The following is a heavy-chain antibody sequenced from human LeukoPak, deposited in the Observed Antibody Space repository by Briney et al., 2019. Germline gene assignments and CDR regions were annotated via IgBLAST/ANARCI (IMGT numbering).Heavy chain of an antibody. D-gene: IGHD3-3*01. Sequence: GGSLRLSCAASGFDFSVYSMNWVRQAPGKGLEWISYITSDRNTIYYADSVRGRFTISRDNANESVYLELSNLRADDTAMYYCARSTEWYADYWGQGTLVTVSS. V-gene: IGHV3-48*01. CDR1: GFDFSVYS. CDR3: ARSTEWYADY. J-gene: IGHJ4*02. CDR2: ITSDRNTI.